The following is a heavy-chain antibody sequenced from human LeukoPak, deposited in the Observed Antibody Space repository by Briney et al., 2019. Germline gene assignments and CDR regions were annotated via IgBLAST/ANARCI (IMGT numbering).Heavy chain of an antibody. CDR3: ARSRSRY. CDR1: GFTFSDYT. V-gene: IGHV3-21*04. CDR2: IKRSDNYR. J-gene: IGHJ4*02. D-gene: IGHD1-26*01. Sequence: GGSLRLSCVASGFTFSDYTMNWVRQAPGKGLEWVSSIKRSDNYRYYADSVAGRFTISTDDAQSSLYLQMNSLRAEDTAIYYCARSRSRYWGQVSLVTVSS.